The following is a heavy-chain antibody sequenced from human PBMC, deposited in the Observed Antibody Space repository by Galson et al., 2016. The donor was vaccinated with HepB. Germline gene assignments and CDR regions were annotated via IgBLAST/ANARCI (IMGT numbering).Heavy chain of an antibody. D-gene: IGHD6-13*01. Sequence: SLRLSCAASGFTFDDYTMHWVRQAPGKGLEWVSLISWDGGSTYYADSVKGRFTISRDNSKNSLYLQMNSLRTEDTALYYCAKGDSASWYTPFEYWGQGTLVTVSS. J-gene: IGHJ4*02. V-gene: IGHV3-43*01. CDR2: ISWDGGST. CDR1: GFTFDDYT. CDR3: AKGDSASWYTPFEY.